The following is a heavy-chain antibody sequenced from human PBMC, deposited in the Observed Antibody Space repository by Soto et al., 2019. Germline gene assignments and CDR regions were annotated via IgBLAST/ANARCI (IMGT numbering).Heavy chain of an antibody. J-gene: IGHJ4*02. D-gene: IGHD5-12*01. V-gene: IGHV3-48*03. CDR3: VRYCSSTLCNGVATRTFDY. CDR1: GFTFSSYE. Sequence: PGGSLRLSCAASGFTFSSYEMNWVRQAPGKGLEWVSYISSSGSTIYYADSVKGGFTISRDNAKNSLYLQMNSLRAEDTALYYCVRYCSSTLCNGVATRTFDYWGQGALVTVSS. CDR2: ISSSGSTI.